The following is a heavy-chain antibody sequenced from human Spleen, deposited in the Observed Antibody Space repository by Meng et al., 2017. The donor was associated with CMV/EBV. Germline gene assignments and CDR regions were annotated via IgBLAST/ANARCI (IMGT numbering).Heavy chain of an antibody. CDR1: GVSFSTSA. CDR3: EFEKY. V-gene: IGHV3-30*04. CDR2: ISYDGTKK. J-gene: IGHJ4*02. Sequence: GGSLRLSCAASGVSFSTSAMHWVRQAPGKGLEWVSVISYDGTKKYYADSVKGRFTISRDNSKNTLYLQMNSLRAEDTAIYYCEFEKYWGQGTLVTVSS.